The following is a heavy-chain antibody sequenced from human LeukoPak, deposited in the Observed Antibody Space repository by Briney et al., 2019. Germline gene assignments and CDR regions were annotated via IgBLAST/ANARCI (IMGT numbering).Heavy chain of an antibody. CDR3: ARDLAGYVDV. CDR1: GGFISSGSHH. J-gene: IGHJ2*01. Sequence: PSQTLSLTCTVSGGFISSGSHHWSWSRQPAGKGLEWIGRIYSSVSTNYNPSFKSRVTILVDTSTNKFSLELTSVTAADTAVYYCARDLAGYVDVWGRGTLDTVAS. V-gene: IGHV4-61*02. CDR2: IYSSVST.